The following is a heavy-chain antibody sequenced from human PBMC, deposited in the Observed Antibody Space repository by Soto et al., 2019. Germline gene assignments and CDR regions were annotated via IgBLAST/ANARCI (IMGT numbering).Heavy chain of an antibody. D-gene: IGHD3-16*01. J-gene: IGHJ4*02. CDR1: GFTFRSYV. V-gene: IGHV3-33*05. CDR3: ARWGTTGGLDV. Sequence: ESGGGVVQPGTSPRLSCVGSGFTFRSYVIHWVRQAPGKGLEWVALTSYDGSNNFYGDSVKGRFTISRDNSRNTVELQMDSLRLEDTALYYCARWGTTGGLDVWGQGTLVSVSS. CDR2: TSYDGSNN.